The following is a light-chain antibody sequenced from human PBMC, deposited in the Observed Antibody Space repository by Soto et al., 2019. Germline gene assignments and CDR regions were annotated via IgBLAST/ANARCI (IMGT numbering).Light chain of an antibody. V-gene: IGLV2-14*01. Sequence: QSALTQPASVSGSPGQSITISCTGTTSDVGDYNYVSWYQQPPGKAPNLIIYAVSNRPSGVSVRFSGSKSGNTASLTISGLQAEDEADYYCSSYTSSSTPVVFGGGTKLTVL. CDR2: AVS. J-gene: IGLJ2*01. CDR3: SSYTSSSTPVV. CDR1: TSDVGDYNY.